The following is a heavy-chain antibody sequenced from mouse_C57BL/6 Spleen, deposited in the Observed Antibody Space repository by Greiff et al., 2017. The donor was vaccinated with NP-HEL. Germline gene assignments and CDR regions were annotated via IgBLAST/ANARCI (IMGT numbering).Heavy chain of an antibody. D-gene: IGHD1-1*01. CDR1: GYTFTSYW. CDR3: ASRVTTVVATCDY. J-gene: IGHJ2*01. V-gene: IGHV1-55*01. CDR2: IYPGSGST. Sequence: QVQLKESGAELVKPGASVKMSCKASGYTFTSYWITWVKQRPGQGLEWIGDIYPGSGSTNYNEKFKSKATLTVDTSSSTAYMQLSSLTSEDSAVYYCASRVTTVVATCDYWGQGTTLTVSS.